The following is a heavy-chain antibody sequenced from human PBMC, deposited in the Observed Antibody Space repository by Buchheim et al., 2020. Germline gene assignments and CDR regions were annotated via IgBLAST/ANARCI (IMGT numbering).Heavy chain of an antibody. J-gene: IGHJ4*02. Sequence: QVQLVESGGGVVQPGRSLRLSCAASGFTFSSYAMHWVRQAPGKGLEWVAVISYDGSNKYYADSVKGRFTISRDNSKNTLYLQMNSLRAEDTAVYYCASSTVTVVHGTALDCWGQGTL. D-gene: IGHD4-23*01. V-gene: IGHV3-30-3*01. CDR3: ASSTVTVVHGTALDC. CDR1: GFTFSSYA. CDR2: ISYDGSNK.